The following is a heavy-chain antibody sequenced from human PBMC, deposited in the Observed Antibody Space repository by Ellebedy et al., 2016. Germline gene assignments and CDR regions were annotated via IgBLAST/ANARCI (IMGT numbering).Heavy chain of an antibody. V-gene: IGHV3-64D*06. Sequence: GESLKISCSASGFTFSSYAMHWVRQAPGKGLEYVSAISSNGGSTYYADSVKGRFTISRDNSKNTLYLQMSSLRAEDTAVYYCARDCSGGSCLGEDAFDIWGQGTMVTVSS. CDR1: GFTFSSYA. D-gene: IGHD2-15*01. CDR3: ARDCSGGSCLGEDAFDI. J-gene: IGHJ3*02. CDR2: ISSNGGST.